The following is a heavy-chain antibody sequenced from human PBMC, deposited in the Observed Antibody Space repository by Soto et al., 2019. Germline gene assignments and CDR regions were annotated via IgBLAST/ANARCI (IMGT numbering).Heavy chain of an antibody. CDR2: IIPMFGTP. V-gene: IGHV1-69*12. D-gene: IGHD4-17*01. CDR1: GGTFSSYA. Sequence: QVQLVQSGAEVKKPESSVKVSCKASGGTFSSYAINWVRQAPGQGLEWMGGIIPMFGTPKYAQKFQGRVTITADESTSTAYMELSSLRSEDTAVYYCAKVDPRDDGPIDWGQGPLVTVSS. CDR3: AKVDPRDDGPID. J-gene: IGHJ4*02.